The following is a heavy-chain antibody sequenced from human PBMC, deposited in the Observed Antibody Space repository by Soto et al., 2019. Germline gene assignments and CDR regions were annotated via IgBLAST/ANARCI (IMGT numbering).Heavy chain of an antibody. V-gene: IGHV4-4*02. D-gene: IGHD5-18*01. CDR3: ARAWPSVDSYGSGVMDV. CDR1: GGSISSSNW. Sequence: QVQLQESGPGLVKPSGTLSVTCAVSGGSISSSNWWNWVRQPPRKRLEWIGEIYHSGSTNNNPSLRSRVTISFDKPKNQFSLRVKSVTATDTAEYYCARAWPSVDSYGSGVMDVWGQGTTVTVSS. J-gene: IGHJ6*02. CDR2: IYHSGST.